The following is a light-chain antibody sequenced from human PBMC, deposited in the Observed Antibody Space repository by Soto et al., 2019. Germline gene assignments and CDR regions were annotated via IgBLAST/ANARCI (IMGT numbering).Light chain of an antibody. CDR3: QQYGSSGT. CDR2: GAS. Sequence: EIVMTQSPATLSVSPGERATLSCRASQSVRSSIAWYQHKPGQAPRLLIYGASTRATGIPARISGSGSGTEFTLTISSLQSEDFAVYYCQQYGSSGTFGQGTKVDI. J-gene: IGKJ1*01. CDR1: QSVRSS. V-gene: IGKV3-15*01.